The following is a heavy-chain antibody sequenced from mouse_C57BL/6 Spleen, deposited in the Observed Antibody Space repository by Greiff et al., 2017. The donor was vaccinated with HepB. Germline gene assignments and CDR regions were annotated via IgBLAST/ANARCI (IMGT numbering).Heavy chain of an antibody. CDR2: INPSTGGT. D-gene: IGHD2-3*01. V-gene: IGHV1-42*01. CDR1: GYSFTGYY. CDR3: ARFGVGLFDDGYYHFDY. J-gene: IGHJ2*01. Sequence: EVQLQQSGPELVKPGASVKISCKASGYSFTGYYMNWVKQSPEKSLEWIGEINPSTGGTTYNQKFKAKATLTVDKSSSTAYMQLKSLTSEDSAVYYCARFGVGLFDDGYYHFDYWGQGTTLTVSS.